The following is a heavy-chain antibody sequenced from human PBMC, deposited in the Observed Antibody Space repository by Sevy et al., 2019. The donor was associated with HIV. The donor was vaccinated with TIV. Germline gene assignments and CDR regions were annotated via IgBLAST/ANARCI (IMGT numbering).Heavy chain of an antibody. CDR2: IKQDGSEK. D-gene: IGHD6-13*01. J-gene: IGHJ4*02. CDR1: GFTFSTYW. CDR3: ARAPVGSGWYFPRGIDY. V-gene: IGHV3-7*01. Sequence: GGSLRLSCAASGFTFSTYWMTWVRQAPGKGLEWVSNIKQDGSEKYYADSVKGRLTVSRDDTKNSLYLQLNGLRAEDTAIYYCARAPVGSGWYFPRGIDYWGQGTLVTVSS.